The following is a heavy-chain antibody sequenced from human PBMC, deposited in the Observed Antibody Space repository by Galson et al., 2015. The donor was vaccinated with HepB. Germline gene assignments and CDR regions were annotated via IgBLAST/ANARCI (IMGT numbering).Heavy chain of an antibody. CDR1: GGTLSSYT. V-gene: IGHV1-69*04. J-gene: IGHJ4*02. CDR2: IIPFVDIV. CDR3: TRDHPRRYSDY. D-gene: IGHD1-1*01. Sequence: SVKVSCKASGGTLSSYTISWVRQAPGQGLEWMGRIIPFVDIVNYAQKFQGRVTFTAAKSANTAYMELSSLRSEDTAMYYCTRDHPRRYSDYWGQGTLVSVSS.